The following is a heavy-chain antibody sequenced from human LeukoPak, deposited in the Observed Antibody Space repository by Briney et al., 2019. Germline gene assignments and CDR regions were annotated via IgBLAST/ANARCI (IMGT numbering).Heavy chain of an antibody. D-gene: IGHD1-1*01. V-gene: IGHV3-74*01. CDR2: IDSDGSTT. CDR1: GFTFSSYW. CDR3: ARGSTAGMGDY. Sequence: GSLRLSCAASGFTFSSYWMHWVRQAPGKGLVWVSRIDSDGSTTTYGDSVKGRFTISRDNAKNTLYLQMNSLRAEDTAVYYCARGSTAGMGDYWGQGTLVTVSS. J-gene: IGHJ4*02.